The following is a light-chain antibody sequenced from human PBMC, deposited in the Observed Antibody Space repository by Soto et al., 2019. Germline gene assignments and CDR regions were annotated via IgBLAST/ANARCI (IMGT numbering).Light chain of an antibody. V-gene: IGLV2-11*01. CDR3: NSLRVNHLYV. Sequence: QSALTQPRSVSGSPGQSVTISCTGTSSDVGGYNYVSWYQQHPGKAPKLIIYDVSKRPSGVPDRFSGSKSGDTASLTISGLQAGDEADYYCNSLRVNHLYVFGSGTKLTVL. CDR1: SSDVGGYNY. CDR2: DVS. J-gene: IGLJ1*01.